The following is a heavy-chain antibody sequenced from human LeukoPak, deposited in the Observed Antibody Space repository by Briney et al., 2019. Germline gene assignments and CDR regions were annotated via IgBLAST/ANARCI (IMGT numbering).Heavy chain of an antibody. D-gene: IGHD4-11*01. J-gene: IGHJ6*03. CDR3: AKYITVGTNSYYYYMDV. CDR2: ISGSGGST. Sequence: GGSLRLSCAASGFTFTSYAMSWVRQVPGKGLEWVSSISGSGGSTYYADSVKGRFTISRDNSRNTLYLQMNSLRAEDTAVYYCAKYITVGTNSYYYYMDVWGKGTTVTVSS. CDR1: GFTFTSYA. V-gene: IGHV3-23*01.